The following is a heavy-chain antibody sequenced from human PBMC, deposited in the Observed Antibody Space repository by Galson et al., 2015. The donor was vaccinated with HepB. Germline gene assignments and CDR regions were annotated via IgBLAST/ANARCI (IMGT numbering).Heavy chain of an antibody. CDR2: VRSRVNNYAT. CDR3: TRQIFGVVGRVNYNWLDP. Sequence: SLRLSCAASGFTFSDSALHWVRQAPGKGLEWVGRVRSRVNNYATAFAASVNGRFTISRDDSKNTAHLQMDSLKTEDTAVYYCTRQIFGVVGRVNYNWLDPWGQGTLVTVSS. D-gene: IGHD3-3*01. V-gene: IGHV3-73*01. CDR1: GFTFSDSA. J-gene: IGHJ5*02.